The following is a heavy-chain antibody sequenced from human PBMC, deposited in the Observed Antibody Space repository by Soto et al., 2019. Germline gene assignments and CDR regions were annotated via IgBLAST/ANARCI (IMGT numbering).Heavy chain of an antibody. CDR1: GYSFTSYW. CDR2: IYPGDSDT. Sequence: GESLKISCQGSGYSFTSYWIGWVRQMPGKGLEWMGIIYPGDSDTRYSPSFQGQVTISADKSISTAYLQWSSLKASDTAMYYCARQGYSYEFYYGMDVWGQGTTVTVSS. D-gene: IGHD5-18*01. V-gene: IGHV5-51*01. J-gene: IGHJ6*02. CDR3: ARQGYSYEFYYGMDV.